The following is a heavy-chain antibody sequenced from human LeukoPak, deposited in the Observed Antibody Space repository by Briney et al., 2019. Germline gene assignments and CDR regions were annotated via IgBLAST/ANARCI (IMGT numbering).Heavy chain of an antibody. D-gene: IGHD3-22*01. CDR1: GFIFSNDA. CDR2: ISYDGSNK. J-gene: IGHJ4*02. V-gene: IGHV3-30*19. CDR3: ARDPYYYDSSGYSLAFDY. Sequence: GGSLRLSCAASGFIFSNDAMHWVRQAPGKGLEWVAVISYDGSNKYYADSVKGRFTISRDNSKNTLYLQMNSLRAEDTAVYYCARDPYYYDSSGYSLAFDYWGQGTLVTVSS.